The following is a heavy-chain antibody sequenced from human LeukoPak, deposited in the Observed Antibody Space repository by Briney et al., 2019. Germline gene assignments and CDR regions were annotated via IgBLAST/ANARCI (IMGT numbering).Heavy chain of an antibody. CDR2: ISSSSSYI. D-gene: IGHD3-3*01. V-gene: IGHV3-21*01. Sequence: GGSLRLSCAASGFTFSSYSMNWVRQAPGKGLEWVSSISSSSSYIYYADSVKGRFTISRDNAKNSLYLQMNSLRAEDTAVYYCARGDTIFGVVTQHYFDYWGQGTLVTVSS. CDR3: ARGDTIFGVVTQHYFDY. CDR1: GFTFSSYS. J-gene: IGHJ4*02.